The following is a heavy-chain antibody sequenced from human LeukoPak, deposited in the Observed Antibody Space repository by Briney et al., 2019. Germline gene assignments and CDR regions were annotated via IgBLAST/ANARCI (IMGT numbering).Heavy chain of an antibody. CDR1: GGSFSGYY. CDR3: AREVLAGRLDV. Sequence: KPSETLSLTCAVYGGSFSGYYWSWIRQHPGKGLEWIGYIYYSGSTYYNPSLKSRVTISVDTSKNQFSLKLSSVTAADTAVYYCAREVLAGRLDVWGQGTTVTVSS. J-gene: IGHJ6*02. D-gene: IGHD3-3*02. CDR2: IYYSGST. V-gene: IGHV4-31*11.